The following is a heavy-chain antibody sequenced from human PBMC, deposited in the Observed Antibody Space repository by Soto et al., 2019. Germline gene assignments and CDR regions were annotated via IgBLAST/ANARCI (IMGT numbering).Heavy chain of an antibody. CDR2: IDPRDSYT. CDR3: ARLYCSSSTCDSWFDP. V-gene: IGHV5-10-1*01. J-gene: IGHJ5*02. Sequence: GESLKISCKGSGYSFSSHWIGWVRQMPGRGLEWMGRIDPRDSYTNYSPSFQGHVTISVDKSISTAYLQWGSLKASDTAMYYCARLYCSSSTCDSWFDPWGQGTLVTVSS. D-gene: IGHD2-2*01. CDR1: GYSFSSHW.